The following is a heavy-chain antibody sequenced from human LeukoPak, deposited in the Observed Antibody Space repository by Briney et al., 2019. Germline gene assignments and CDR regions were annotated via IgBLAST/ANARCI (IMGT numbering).Heavy chain of an antibody. J-gene: IGHJ6*04. CDR1: GFTFSSYG. CDR2: ISSSGSTI. Sequence: GGSLRLSCAAAGFTFSSYGMHWVRQAPGKGLEWVSYISSSGSTIYYADSVKGRFTISRDNAKNSLYLQMNSLRAEDTAVYYCAELGITMIGGVWGKGTTVTTSS. D-gene: IGHD3-10*02. CDR3: AELGITMIGGV. V-gene: IGHV3-48*04.